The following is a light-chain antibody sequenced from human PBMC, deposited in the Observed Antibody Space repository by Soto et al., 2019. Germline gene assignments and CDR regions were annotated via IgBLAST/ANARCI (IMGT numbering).Light chain of an antibody. V-gene: IGKV3-15*01. Sequence: IVMTQSPATLSVSPGERATLSCRASQSVSSNLAWYQQKPGQTPKLLIYVTSTRATGIPARFSGSGSGTEFTLTISSLQSEDFAVSYCQQYNVWPLTFGGGTKVEFK. J-gene: IGKJ4*01. CDR3: QQYNVWPLT. CDR1: QSVSSN. CDR2: VTS.